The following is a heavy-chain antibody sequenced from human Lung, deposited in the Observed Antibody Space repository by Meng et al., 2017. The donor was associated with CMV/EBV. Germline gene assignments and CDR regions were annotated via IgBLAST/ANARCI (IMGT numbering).Heavy chain of an antibody. CDR3: ARDVKLEVPALDY. CDR1: GYTFTGLY. J-gene: IGHJ4*02. CDR2: LNPNTGGT. Sequence: ASVKVSCKASGYTFTGLYLHWVRQAPGQGLEWMGWLNPNTGGTYYAQKFQDRVTMTRDTSIRTAYMELSSLRSDDTAVYYCARDVKLEVPALDYWGQGTLVTVSS. V-gene: IGHV1-2*02.